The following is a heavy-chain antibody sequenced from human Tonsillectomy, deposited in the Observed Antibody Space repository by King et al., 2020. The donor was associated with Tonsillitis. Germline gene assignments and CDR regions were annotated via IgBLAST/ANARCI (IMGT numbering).Heavy chain of an antibody. J-gene: IGHJ4*02. CDR3: ARHEESVISAPSDY. V-gene: IGHV5-10-1*03. D-gene: IGHD2-21*01. CDR2: IDPSDSYT. Sequence: QLVQSGAEVKKPGESLRISCKGSGYSFTSYWISWVRQMPGKGLDWIGRIDPSDSYTNYSPYFQGHVTISAAKSISTAYLQWGSLKASDTAMYYCARHEESVISAPSDYWGQGTLVTVSS. CDR1: GYSFTSYW.